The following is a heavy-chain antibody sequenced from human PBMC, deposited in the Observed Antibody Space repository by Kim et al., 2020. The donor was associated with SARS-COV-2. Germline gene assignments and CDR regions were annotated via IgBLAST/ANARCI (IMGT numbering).Heavy chain of an antibody. J-gene: IGHJ4*02. CDR3: AKDITAAAGPFDY. D-gene: IGHD6-13*01. CDR2: ISWNSGSI. CDR1: GFTFDDYA. Sequence: GGSLRLSCAASGFTFDDYAMHWVRQAPGKGLEWVSGISWNSGSIGYADSVKGRFTISRDNAKNSLYLQMNSLRAEDTALYYCAKDITAAAGPFDYWGQGT. V-gene: IGHV3-9*01.